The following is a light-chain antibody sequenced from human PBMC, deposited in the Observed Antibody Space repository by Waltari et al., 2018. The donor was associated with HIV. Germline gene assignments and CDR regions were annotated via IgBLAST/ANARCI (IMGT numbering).Light chain of an antibody. J-gene: IGLJ2*01. CDR1: RSNIGSNY. V-gene: IGLV1-47*01. CDR3: VAWDDTLSALF. Sequence: QSVLTQPPAASGTPGQRVTISCSGSRSNIGSNYVNWYQQFPGTAPKLLIYWNNYRPSGVPDRISGSKSGTAAYLAISGLRSEDEADYYCVAWDDTLSALFFGGGTKLTVL. CDR2: WNN.